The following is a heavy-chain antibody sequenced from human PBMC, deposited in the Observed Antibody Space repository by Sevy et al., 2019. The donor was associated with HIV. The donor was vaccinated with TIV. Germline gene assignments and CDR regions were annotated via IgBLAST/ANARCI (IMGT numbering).Heavy chain of an antibody. CDR2: ISYDGNNK. CDR3: ARAYSSWFGTVHY. Sequence: GESLKISCAASGFIFSTYSMHWVRQAPGKGLEWVAAISYDGNNKYYADSVKGRFTISRDNPKNTLFLQVNSLSPEDTAVYYCARAYSSWFGTVHYWGQGTLVTVSS. V-gene: IGHV3-30-3*01. CDR1: GFIFSTYS. J-gene: IGHJ4*02. D-gene: IGHD6-13*01.